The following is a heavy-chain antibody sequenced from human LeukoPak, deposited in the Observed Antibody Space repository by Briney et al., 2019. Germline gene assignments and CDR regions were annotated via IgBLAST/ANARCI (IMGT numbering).Heavy chain of an antibody. J-gene: IGHJ4*02. CDR3: AGIIYGGNSGAFDY. D-gene: IGHD4-23*01. CDR1: GGSISSYY. V-gene: IGHV4-4*07. CDR2: IYTSGST. Sequence: SETLSLTCTVSGGSISSYYWSWIRQPAGKGLEWIGRIYTSGSTNYNPSLKSRVTISVDTSKNQFSLKLSSVTAADTAVYYCAGIIYGGNSGAFDYWGQGTLVTVSS.